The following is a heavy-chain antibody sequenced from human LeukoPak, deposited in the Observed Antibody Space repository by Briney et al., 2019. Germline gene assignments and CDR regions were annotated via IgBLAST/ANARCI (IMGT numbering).Heavy chain of an antibody. Sequence: TSSESLSLTCTVSGGSLTNYYWSWVRRPPGKGLEWIGQINNSGTTKSNPSLRSRLTLSRETSKNQFSLMLSSVTAVDTAVYYCARQGGYYGSGKYDRGLYYYHGMDGWGQGATVTVSS. CDR2: INNSGTT. D-gene: IGHD3-10*01. J-gene: IGHJ6*02. CDR3: ARQGGYYGSGKYDRGLYYYHGMDG. V-gene: IGHV4-59*01. CDR1: GGSLTNYY.